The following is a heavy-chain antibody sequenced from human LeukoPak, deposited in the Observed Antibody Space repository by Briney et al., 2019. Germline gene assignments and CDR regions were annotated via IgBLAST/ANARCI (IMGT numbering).Heavy chain of an antibody. CDR2: IGAYNGNT. CDR3: AVVTTHVY. D-gene: IGHD3-22*01. J-gene: IGHJ4*02. V-gene: IGHV1-18*01. CDR1: GYTFTSYG. Sequence: ASVKVSCKASGYTFTSYGISWVRQAPGQGLEWMRWIGAYNGNTNYAQKLQGRVTMTTDTSTSTAYMEVRSLRSDDTAVYYCAVVTTHVYWGQGTLVTVSS.